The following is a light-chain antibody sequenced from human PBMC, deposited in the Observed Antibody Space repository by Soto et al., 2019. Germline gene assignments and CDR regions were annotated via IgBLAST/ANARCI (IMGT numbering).Light chain of an antibody. V-gene: IGKV1-12*01. J-gene: IGKJ4*01. Sequence: DIQMTQSPSSVSASVGDRVIITCRASQDLTNWLAWYQQKPGKAPKVVIYAASSLESGVPSRFSGSGSGTEYTLTISSLQPEDFATYHCQQGKTFPLTFGGETKVENK. CDR2: AAS. CDR3: QQGKTFPLT. CDR1: QDLTNW.